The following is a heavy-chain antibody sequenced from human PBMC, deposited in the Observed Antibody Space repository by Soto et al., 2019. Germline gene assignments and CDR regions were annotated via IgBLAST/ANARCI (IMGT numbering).Heavy chain of an antibody. CDR1: GFTFDDYA. CDR3: AKVKSKGPIHLWLRAQCGGLDY. Sequence: EVQLVESGGGLVQPGRSLRLSCAASGFTFDDYAMHWVRQAPGKGLEWVSGISWNSGSIGYADSVKGRFTISRDNAKNSLYLQMNSLRAEDTALYYCAKVKSKGPIHLWLRAQCGGLDYWGQGTLVTVSS. D-gene: IGHD5-18*01. CDR2: ISWNSGSI. V-gene: IGHV3-9*01. J-gene: IGHJ4*02.